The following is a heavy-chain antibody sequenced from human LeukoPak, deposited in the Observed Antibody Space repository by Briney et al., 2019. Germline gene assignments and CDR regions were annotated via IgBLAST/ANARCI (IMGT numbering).Heavy chain of an antibody. D-gene: IGHD2-15*01. J-gene: IGHJ6*02. Sequence: GGSLRLSCAASGFTFSSYAMHWVRQAPGKGLEWVAVISYDGSNKYYADSVKGRFTISRDNSKNTLYLQMNSLRAEDTAVYYCARYSVVAATLAYGMDVWGQGTTVTVSS. CDR3: ARYSVVAATLAYGMDV. CDR1: GFTFSSYA. V-gene: IGHV3-30-3*01. CDR2: ISYDGSNK.